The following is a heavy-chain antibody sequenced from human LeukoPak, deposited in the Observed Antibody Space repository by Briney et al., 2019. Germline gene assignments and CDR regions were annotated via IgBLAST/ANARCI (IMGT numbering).Heavy chain of an antibody. D-gene: IGHD2-15*01. Sequence: PSETLSLTCTVSGGSISSYYWSWIRQPPGKGLEWIGYIYYSGSTNYNPSLKSRVTISVDTSKNQFSLKLSSVTAADTAVYYCARDGGPILGYCSGGSCSGYYYYGMDVWGQGTTVTVSS. CDR2: IYYSGST. CDR3: ARDGGPILGYCSGGSCSGYYYYGMDV. CDR1: GGSISSYY. V-gene: IGHV4-59*01. J-gene: IGHJ6*02.